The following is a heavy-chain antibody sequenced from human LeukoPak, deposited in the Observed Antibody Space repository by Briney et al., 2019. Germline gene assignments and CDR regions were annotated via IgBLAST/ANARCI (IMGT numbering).Heavy chain of an antibody. V-gene: IGHV3-48*03. CDR1: GFTFSSYE. J-gene: IGHJ4*02. CDR2: ISSSGSTI. CDR3: ARDRSGWYTEVDY. Sequence: TGGSLRLSCAASGFTFSSYEMNWVRQAPGKGLEWVSYISSSGSTIYYADSVKGRFTISRDNAKNSLYLQMNSLRAEDTAVYYCARDRSGWYTEVDYWGQGTLVTVSS. D-gene: IGHD6-19*01.